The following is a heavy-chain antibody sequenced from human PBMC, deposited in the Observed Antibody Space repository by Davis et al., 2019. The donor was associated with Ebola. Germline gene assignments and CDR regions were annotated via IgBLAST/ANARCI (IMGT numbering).Heavy chain of an antibody. Sequence: PSETLSLTCAVYGGSFSGYYWSWIRQPPGKGLEWIGEINHSGSTNYNPSLKSRVTISVDTSKNQFSLKLSSVTAADTAVYYCARRQGGANYYDSSGYYYVFDYWGQGTLVTVSS. CDR3: ARRQGGANYYDSSGYYYVFDY. D-gene: IGHD3-22*01. CDR2: INHSGST. J-gene: IGHJ4*02. CDR1: GGSFSGYY. V-gene: IGHV4-34*01.